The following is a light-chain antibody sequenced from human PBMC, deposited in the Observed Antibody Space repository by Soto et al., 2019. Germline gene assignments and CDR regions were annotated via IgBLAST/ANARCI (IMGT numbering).Light chain of an antibody. CDR1: SSDIGLYNY. V-gene: IGLV2-8*01. J-gene: IGLJ2*01. CDR2: EVS. Sequence: QSALTQPPSASGSPGQSVTISCAGTSSDIGLYNYVSWYQHHPGKAPKLIIYEVSKRPSGVPDRFSGSKSGNTASLTVSGLQAEDEADYYCQSHDSGLSGSVIFGGGTKVTVL. CDR3: QSHDSGLSGSVI.